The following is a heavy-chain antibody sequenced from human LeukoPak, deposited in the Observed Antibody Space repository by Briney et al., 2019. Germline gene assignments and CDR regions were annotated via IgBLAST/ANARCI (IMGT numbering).Heavy chain of an antibody. V-gene: IGHV4-34*01. Sequence: NPSETLTLTCAVYGGSFSGYYWRWIRQPPGKGLEWIGEIKHCGSNNYNTSLKSRVTISIDTSKNQFSLQLSTVTAADTAVYYCARDKQLVRGFYYYYYYMYVWGKGTTVTVSS. D-gene: IGHD6-6*01. J-gene: IGHJ6*03. CDR3: ARDKQLVRGFYYYYYYMYV. CDR1: GGSFSGYY. CDR2: IKHCGSN.